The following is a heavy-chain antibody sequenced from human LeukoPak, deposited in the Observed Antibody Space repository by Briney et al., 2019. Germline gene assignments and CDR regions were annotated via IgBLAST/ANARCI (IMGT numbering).Heavy chain of an antibody. CDR3: ARAPRLTAFDP. J-gene: IGHJ5*02. D-gene: IGHD5-18*01. Sequence: LRLSCAASGFTFSSYGMSWVRQHPGKGLEWIGYIYYSGSTYYNPSLKSRVTISVDTSKNQFSLKLSSVTAADTAVYYCARAPRLTAFDPWGQGTLVTVSS. CDR1: GFTFSSYG. V-gene: IGHV4-31*02. CDR2: IYYSGST.